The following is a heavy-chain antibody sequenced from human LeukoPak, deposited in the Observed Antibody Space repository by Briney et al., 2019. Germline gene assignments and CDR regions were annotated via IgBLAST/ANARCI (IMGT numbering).Heavy chain of an antibody. J-gene: IGHJ4*02. CDR3: ARVSSIAAAGAGYFDY. V-gene: IGHV4-59*01. CDR1: GGSINSYY. D-gene: IGHD6-13*01. Sequence: SETLSLTCTVSGGSINSYYWSWIRQPPGKGLEWIGYISYSGSTNYNPSLKSRLTISVDTSKNQFSLKVTSVTAADTAVYYCARVSSIAAAGAGYFDYWGQGTLVTVSS. CDR2: ISYSGST.